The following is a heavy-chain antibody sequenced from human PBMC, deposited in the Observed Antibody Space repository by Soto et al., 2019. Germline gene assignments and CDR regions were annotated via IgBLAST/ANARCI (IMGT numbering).Heavy chain of an antibody. J-gene: IGHJ4*02. CDR3: AHAYGGRSLY. Sequence: QITLKESGPTLVKPTQTLTLTCTFSGFSLTTDRVGVGWIRQPPGEALDWLAVTYWDDSKTYRPSLESRLTITKDTSKNQVALTMTNMDSPDSATYYCAHAYGGRSLYGGQGTLVTVSS. D-gene: IGHD1-26*01. CDR2: TYWDDSK. V-gene: IGHV2-5*02. CDR1: GFSLTTDRVG.